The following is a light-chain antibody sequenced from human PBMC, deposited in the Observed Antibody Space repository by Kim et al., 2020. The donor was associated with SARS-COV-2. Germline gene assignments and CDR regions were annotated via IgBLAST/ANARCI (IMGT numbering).Light chain of an antibody. J-gene: IGKJ1*01. CDR2: TAS. Sequence: DIQMTQSPSSLSASVGDRVTITCRASQDISRYLNWYQQKPGKAPKLLIYTASSLQSGVPSRFTGSGSETDFTLTISSLQPEDFATYYCQHTHSASRIFGQRTTVDI. CDR3: QHTHSASRI. V-gene: IGKV1-39*01. CDR1: QDISRY.